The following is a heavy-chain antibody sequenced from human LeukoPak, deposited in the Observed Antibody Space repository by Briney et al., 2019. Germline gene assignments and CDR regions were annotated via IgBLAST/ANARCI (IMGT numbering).Heavy chain of an antibody. J-gene: IGHJ6*02. CDR3: ARLSTDGGRGYYGIDV. CDR2: INPAGGST. CDR1: GYTFTRYN. V-gene: IGHV1-46*01. Sequence: ASVSVSCTASGYTFTRYNIHWGWQAPGQGVEGRGVINPAGGSTSYAQKFHGSVTLPTDTSTSTVSMALSSLTSEDTAVYVCARLSTDGGRGYYGIDVWGQGTTVTVSS. D-gene: IGHD1-26*01.